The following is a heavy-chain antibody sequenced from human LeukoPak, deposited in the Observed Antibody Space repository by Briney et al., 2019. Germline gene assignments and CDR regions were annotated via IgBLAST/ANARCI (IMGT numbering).Heavy chain of an antibody. Sequence: GGSLRLSCAASGFTFSSYAMHWVRQAPGKGLEWVAVISYDGSNKYYADSVKGRFTISRDNSKNTLYLQMNSLRAEDTAVYYCARPKGGRYCSSTSCYVSDYYYYGMDVWGQGTMVTVSS. D-gene: IGHD2-2*01. CDR3: ARPKGGRYCSSTSCYVSDYYYYGMDV. CDR1: GFTFSSYA. J-gene: IGHJ6*02. CDR2: ISYDGSNK. V-gene: IGHV3-30*04.